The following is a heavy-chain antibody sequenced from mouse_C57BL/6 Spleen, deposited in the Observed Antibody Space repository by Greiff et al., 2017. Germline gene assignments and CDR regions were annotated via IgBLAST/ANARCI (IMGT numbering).Heavy chain of an antibody. V-gene: IGHV1-61*01. CDR1: GYTFTSYW. D-gene: IGHD1-1*01. CDR2: IYPSDSET. Sequence: VQLQQSGAELVRPGSSVKLSCKASGYTFTSYWMDWVKQRPGQGLEWIGNIYPSDSETHYNQKFKDKATLTVDKSSSTAYMQLSSLTSEDSAVYYCARGGVYGSSFDYWGQGTTLTVSS. CDR3: ARGGVYGSSFDY. J-gene: IGHJ2*01.